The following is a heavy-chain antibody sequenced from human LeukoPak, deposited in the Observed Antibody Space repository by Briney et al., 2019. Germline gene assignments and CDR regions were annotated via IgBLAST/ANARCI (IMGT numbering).Heavy chain of an antibody. CDR3: ARGHYGLDV. CDR1: GFTLSDHY. CDR2: ISTSGTYT. Sequence: PGGSLRLSCSASGFTLSDHYMSWIRQVPGKGLEWVSYISTSGTYTNYADSVKGRFTISRDNAKNSLYLQMNSLRAEDTAVYYCARGHYGLDVWGQGTTVTVSS. J-gene: IGHJ6*02. V-gene: IGHV3-11*06.